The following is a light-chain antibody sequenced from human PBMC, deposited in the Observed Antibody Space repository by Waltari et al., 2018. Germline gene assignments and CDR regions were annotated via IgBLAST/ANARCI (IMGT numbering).Light chain of an antibody. V-gene: IGKV3-15*01. J-gene: IGKJ1*01. CDR1: QSVSNN. Sequence: EIVMTQSPATLSVSPGERVTLSCRASQSVSNNLAWYQQRPGQAPRLLIYDASTRATDIPARISGSGSGTEFTLTISSLQSEDFAVYYCQQYNNWPRTFGQGTKVEIK. CDR3: QQYNNWPRT. CDR2: DAS.